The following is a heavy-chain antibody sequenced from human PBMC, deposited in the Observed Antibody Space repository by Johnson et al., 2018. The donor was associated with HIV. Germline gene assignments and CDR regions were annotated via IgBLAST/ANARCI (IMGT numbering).Heavy chain of an antibody. CDR3: ARSGYGSGSTHDAFDI. CDR1: GFTFSSYA. D-gene: IGHD3-10*01. V-gene: IGHV3-30*14. J-gene: IGHJ3*02. CDR2: ISYDGSNK. Sequence: VQLVESGGGVVQPGRSLRLSCAASGFTFSSYAMHWVRQAPGKGLEWVAVISYDGSNKYYVDSVKGRFTISRDNSKNTLYLQMNSLRAEDTAVYYCARSGYGSGSTHDAFDIWGQGTMVTVSS.